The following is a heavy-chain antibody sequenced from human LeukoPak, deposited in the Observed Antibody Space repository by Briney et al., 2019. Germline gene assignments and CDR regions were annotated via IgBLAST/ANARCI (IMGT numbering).Heavy chain of an antibody. CDR2: LGTAGDT. CDR1: GFTLSNYA. J-gene: IGHJ4*02. CDR3: ARQSTPHGNFDY. V-gene: IGHV3-13*01. Sequence: PGGSLRLSCAASGFTLSNYAMHWVRQPAGEGLEWVSALGTAGDTFYPGSVKGRFTISRDNAKKSLFLQMNSLRAEDTAIYYCARQSTPHGNFDYWGQGTLATVSS. D-gene: IGHD5-24*01.